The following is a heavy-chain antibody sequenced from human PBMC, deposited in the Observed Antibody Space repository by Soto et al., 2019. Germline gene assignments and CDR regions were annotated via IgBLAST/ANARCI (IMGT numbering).Heavy chain of an antibody. Sequence: SQTLSLTCVISGDIVSSSTAAWNWIRQSPSRGLEWLGRTYYTSKWNNDYALSVKSRITITPDTSKNQFSLHLNSVTPEDTAVYYCARDLSYPAGTGQLVDWRQRTLVTVSS. CDR2: TYYTSKWNN. J-gene: IGHJ4*02. CDR1: GDIVSSSTAA. V-gene: IGHV6-1*01. D-gene: IGHD1-1*01. CDR3: ARDLSYPAGTGQLVD.